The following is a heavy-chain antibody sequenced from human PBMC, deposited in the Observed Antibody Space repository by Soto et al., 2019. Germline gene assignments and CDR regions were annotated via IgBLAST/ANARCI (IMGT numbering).Heavy chain of an antibody. V-gene: IGHV3-30*18. D-gene: IGHD3-9*01. J-gene: IGHJ6*02. CDR2: ISYDGSNK. CDR1: GFTFSSYG. CDR3: AKDRNYDIDYYYYGMDV. Sequence: GGSLRLSCSASGFTFSSYGMHWVRQAPGKGLEWVAVISYDGSNKYYADSVKGRFTTSRDNSKNTLYLQMNSLRAEDTAVYYCAKDRNYDIDYYYYGMDVWGQGTTVTVSS.